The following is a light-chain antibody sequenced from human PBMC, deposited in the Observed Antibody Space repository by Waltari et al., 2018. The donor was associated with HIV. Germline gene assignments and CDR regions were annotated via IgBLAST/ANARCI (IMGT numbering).Light chain of an antibody. J-gene: IGLJ2*01. Sequence: QSALTQPASASGSPGQSITISCTGTSSDDGSYNLVSWYQQHTGKAPKLMIYEVSKRPSGVSNRFSGSKSGNTASLTISGLQAEDEADYYCCSYAGSIVVFGGGTKLTVL. CDR1: SSDDGSYNL. V-gene: IGLV2-23*02. CDR3: CSYAGSIVV. CDR2: EVS.